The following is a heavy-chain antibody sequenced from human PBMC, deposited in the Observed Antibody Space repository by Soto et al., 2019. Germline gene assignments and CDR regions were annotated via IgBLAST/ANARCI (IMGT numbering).Heavy chain of an antibody. CDR2: FNTYNGNI. J-gene: IGHJ4*02. D-gene: IGHD1-7*01. CDR1: GYTFANYG. V-gene: IGHV1-18*01. Sequence: QVQLVQSGAEVKKPGASVKVSCKVSGYTFANYGISWARQAPGQGLEWMGWFNTYNGNINYAQKLQGRVTMTTDTSTSTAYMELRSLRSDDTALYYCARERGNYKYFDYWGQGTLVTVSS. CDR3: ARERGNYKYFDY.